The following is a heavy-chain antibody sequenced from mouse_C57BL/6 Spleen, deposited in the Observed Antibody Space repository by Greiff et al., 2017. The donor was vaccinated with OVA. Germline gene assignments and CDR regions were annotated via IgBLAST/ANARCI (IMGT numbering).Heavy chain of an antibody. D-gene: IGHD2-3*01. J-gene: IGHJ3*01. CDR3: ARRYDGYAWFAY. CDR1: GYAFTNYL. CDR2: INPGSGGT. Sequence: LQESGAELVRPGTSVKVSCKASGYAFTNYLIEWVNLRPGQGLEWIGVINPGSGGTNYNEKFKVKTTLTADKSSSTAYMKLSSLTSEDSAVYFCARRYDGYAWFAYWGQGTLVTVSA. V-gene: IGHV1-54*01.